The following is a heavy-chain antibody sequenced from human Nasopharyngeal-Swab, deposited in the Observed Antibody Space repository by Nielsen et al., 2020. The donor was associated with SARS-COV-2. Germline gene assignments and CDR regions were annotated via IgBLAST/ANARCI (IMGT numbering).Heavy chain of an antibody. CDR1: GFTFSSYW. D-gene: IGHD2-8*01. Sequence: GESLKISCAATGFTFSSYWMSWVRQAPGKGLEWVSVTEIGGITHYADSVKGRFTISRDSSTNTLYLQMNSLRVEDTAVYYCARDLGGGYCTTINCLGSWGQGTLVTVSS. V-gene: IGHV3-53*01. CDR2: TEIGGIT. J-gene: IGHJ1*01. CDR3: ARDLGGGYCTTINCLGS.